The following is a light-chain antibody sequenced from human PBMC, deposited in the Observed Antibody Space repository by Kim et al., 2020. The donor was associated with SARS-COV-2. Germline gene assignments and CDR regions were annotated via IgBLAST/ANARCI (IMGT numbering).Light chain of an antibody. CDR1: QHIHSY. CDR2: DAS. CDR3: QQYSNLPLT. V-gene: IGKV1-33*01. J-gene: IGKJ3*01. Sequence: DIQMTQSPPSLSASVGDRVTLTCQASQHIHSYLNWYQQRPGKTPELLIYDASILETGVPSRFTGSGSGTHFTFTISRLQPEDIATYYWQQYSNLPLTFGPGTKVDIK.